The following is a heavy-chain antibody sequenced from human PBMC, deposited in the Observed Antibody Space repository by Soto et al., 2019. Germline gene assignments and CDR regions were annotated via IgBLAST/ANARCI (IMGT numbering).Heavy chain of an antibody. J-gene: IGHJ4*02. CDR1: GGCFSGYY. D-gene: IGHD6-13*01. CDR2: INHSAST. Sequence: SENLSVTCAVYGGCFSGYYWSWIRQAPGKGLEWIGEINHSASTNYNPSLKSRVTISVDTSKNQFSLKLSSVTAADTAVYYCARGGGYSSSWYYFDYWGQGTLVTVS. V-gene: IGHV4-34*01. CDR3: ARGGGYSSSWYYFDY.